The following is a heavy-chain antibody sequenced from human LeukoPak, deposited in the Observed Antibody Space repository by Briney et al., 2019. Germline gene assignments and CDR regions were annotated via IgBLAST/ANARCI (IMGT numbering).Heavy chain of an antibody. CDR3: ARPGPTFGGVITYFDY. CDR1: GFTFDDYG. CDR2: INWSGGNT. V-gene: IGHV3-20*04. J-gene: IGHJ4*02. Sequence: GGSLRLSCTASGFTFDDYGMSWVRQVPGKGLEWVSGINWSGGNTLYADSVKGRFTISRDNAKNSLYAEMNSLRAEDTALYYCARPGPTFGGVITYFDYWGQGTLVTVSS. D-gene: IGHD3-16*02.